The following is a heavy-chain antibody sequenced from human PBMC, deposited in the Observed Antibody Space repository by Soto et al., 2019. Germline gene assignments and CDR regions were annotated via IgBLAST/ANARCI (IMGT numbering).Heavy chain of an antibody. J-gene: IGHJ5*02. CDR1: GYTFTSYA. D-gene: IGHD6-13*01. V-gene: IGHV1-18*01. CDR2: ISTYNGNT. CDR3: ARDAGTDWFDP. Sequence: QVQLVQSGAEVEKPGASVKVSCKSSGYTFTSYAITWVRQAPGQGLEWMGRISTYNGNTNYAQKLQGRVTLTTDTSTSTAYMELRSLRSDDTAVYYCARDAGTDWFDPWGQGTLVTVSS.